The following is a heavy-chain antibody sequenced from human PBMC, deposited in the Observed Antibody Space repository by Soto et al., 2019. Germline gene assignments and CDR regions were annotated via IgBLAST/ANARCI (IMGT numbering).Heavy chain of an antibody. CDR2: INPNSGGT. Sequence: ASVKVSCKASGYTFTGYYMHWVRQAPGQGLEWMGWINPNSGGTNYAQKFQGWVTMTRDTSISTAYMELSRLRSDDTAVYYCARSYCSGGSCYEDYYYGMDVWGQGTTVTDSS. V-gene: IGHV1-2*04. J-gene: IGHJ6*02. CDR3: ARSYCSGGSCYEDYYYGMDV. CDR1: GYTFTGYY. D-gene: IGHD2-15*01.